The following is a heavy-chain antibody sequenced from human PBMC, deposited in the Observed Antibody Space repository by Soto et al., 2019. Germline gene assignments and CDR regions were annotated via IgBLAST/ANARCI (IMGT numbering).Heavy chain of an antibody. J-gene: IGHJ4*02. CDR2: IANSGGAT. CDR1: GFPFSSCA. V-gene: IGHV3-23*01. Sequence: SSGCLKLCCATSGFPFSSCAMTWVRQAPGKGLEWVSGIANSGGATFYADSVKGRFTVSRDNAKGSLLLQMSSLRAEDTAVYFCAMSNSNDLYYHFESWGQGTPVTVS. CDR3: AMSNSNDLYYHFES. D-gene: IGHD3-22*01.